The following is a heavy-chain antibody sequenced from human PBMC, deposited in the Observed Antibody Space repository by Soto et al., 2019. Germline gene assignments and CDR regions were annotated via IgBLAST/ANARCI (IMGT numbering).Heavy chain of an antibody. V-gene: IGHV3-15*01. Sequence: LRLSWSASGXPFSNAWMSWVRQAPGKGLEWVGRIKSKTDGGTTDYAAPVKGRFTISRDDSKNTLYLQMNSLKTEDTAVYYCTTEMGFDWPIDYWGQGTLVTVSS. CDR2: IKSKTDGGTT. CDR1: GXPFSNAW. CDR3: TTEMGFDWPIDY. D-gene: IGHD3-9*01. J-gene: IGHJ4*02.